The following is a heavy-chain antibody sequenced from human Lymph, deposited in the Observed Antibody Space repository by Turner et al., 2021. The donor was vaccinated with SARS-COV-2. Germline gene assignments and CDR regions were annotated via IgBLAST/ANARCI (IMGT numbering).Heavy chain of an antibody. CDR3: ARVGPGGFDY. Sequence: QVQLVQSGAEVKNPGASVTVSCKASGYTFTSYYMHWVRQAPGQGLEWMGIINPSGDSTSYAQKVQGRVTMTRDTSTSTVYMEMSSLRSEDTAVYYCARVGPGGFDYWGQGTPVTVSS. CDR2: INPSGDST. CDR1: GYTFTSYY. V-gene: IGHV1-46*01. D-gene: IGHD2-15*01. J-gene: IGHJ4*02.